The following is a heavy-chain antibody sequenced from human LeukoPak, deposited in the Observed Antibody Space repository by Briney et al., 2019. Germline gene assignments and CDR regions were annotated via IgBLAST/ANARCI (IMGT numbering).Heavy chain of an antibody. CDR3: APTAEAYTSWWKV. D-gene: IGHD3-16*01. Sequence: ASVKVSCKASGYKFTDDYMHWVRQAPGQGLEFMGWINPDSGFTSYAQKFKGRVTMTRDTSISTAYLEVRSLTSDDTAVYYCAPTAEAYTSWWKVWGQGTLVTVFS. J-gene: IGHJ4*02. V-gene: IGHV1-2*02. CDR1: GYKFTDDY. CDR2: INPDSGFT.